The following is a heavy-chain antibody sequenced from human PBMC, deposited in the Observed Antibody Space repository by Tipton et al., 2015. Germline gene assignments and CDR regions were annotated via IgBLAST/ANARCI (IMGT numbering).Heavy chain of an antibody. D-gene: IGHD5-24*01. J-gene: IGHJ4*02. CDR2: IYPDDSDT. CDR1: GYTFSDYW. CDR3: ARLSTYGYNDYFDS. Sequence: QLVQSGAEVKKPGESLKISCKSSGYTFSDYWIGWVRQMPGKGLEWMGMIYPDDSDTRYSPSFQGQVTISADKSISTAYLQWNSLKASDTAMYYCARLSTYGYNDYFDSWGQGTLGTVST. V-gene: IGHV5-51*01.